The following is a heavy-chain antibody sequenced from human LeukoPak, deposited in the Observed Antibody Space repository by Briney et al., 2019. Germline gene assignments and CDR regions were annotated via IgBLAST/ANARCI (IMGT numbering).Heavy chain of an antibody. V-gene: IGHV1-2*02. Sequence: ASVTVSCKASGHTFIGYYIHWVRQAPGQGLEWMGWINPNSDDTNYAQKFQGRVIMTRDTSISTAYMELSGLRSDDTAVYYCARGSGPYASDIWGRGTMVT. J-gene: IGHJ3*02. CDR3: ARGSGPYASDI. CDR2: INPNSDDT. CDR1: GHTFIGYY.